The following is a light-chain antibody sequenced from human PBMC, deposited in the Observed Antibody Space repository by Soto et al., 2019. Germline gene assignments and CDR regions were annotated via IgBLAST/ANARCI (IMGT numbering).Light chain of an antibody. CDR3: QQYDNLT. CDR2: DAS. J-gene: IGKJ4*01. Sequence: DIQMTQSPSSLSASVGDRVTITCQASQDISNYLSWYQQKPGKAPKLLIYDASNLETGVPSRFSGSGSGTDFTFTISSLQPEDIATYYCQQYDNLTFGGGTKVEIK. CDR1: QDISNY. V-gene: IGKV1-33*01.